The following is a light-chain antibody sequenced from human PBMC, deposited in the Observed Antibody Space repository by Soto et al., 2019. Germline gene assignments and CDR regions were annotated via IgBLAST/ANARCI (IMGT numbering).Light chain of an antibody. V-gene: IGKV1-5*01. Sequence: QVTKWPSTFSTPMPPTVTITCRASQRMSGWLAWYQQKPGKAPKLLIYDVSALKRGVPPRFSGSGSGTEFTPTISSLQPDDFAPYYCQHYDSFSETFGQGTNVDI. CDR2: DVS. J-gene: IGKJ1*01. CDR3: QHYDSFSET. CDR1: QRMSGW.